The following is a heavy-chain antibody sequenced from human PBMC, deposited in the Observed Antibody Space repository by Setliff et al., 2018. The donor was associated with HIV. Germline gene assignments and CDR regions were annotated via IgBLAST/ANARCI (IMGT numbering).Heavy chain of an antibody. Sequence: PSETLSLTCTVSGGSISGFYWSWIRQHPGKGLEWIGYIYYSGSTYFNPSLSSRVTISIDTSNNQFSLRLSSVTAADTAVYYCARTGYAFDVWGLGTMVTVSS. CDR2: IYYSGST. J-gene: IGHJ3*01. V-gene: IGHV4-59*08. CDR3: ARTGYAFDV. CDR1: GGSISGFY.